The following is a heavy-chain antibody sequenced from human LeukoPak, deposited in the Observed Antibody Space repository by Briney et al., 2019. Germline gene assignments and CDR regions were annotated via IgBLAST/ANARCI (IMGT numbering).Heavy chain of an antibody. J-gene: IGHJ5*02. V-gene: IGHV3-66*01. CDR3: ARVELLWFGELSGFDP. CDR2: IYSGGST. CDR1: GFTVSSNY. D-gene: IGHD3-10*01. Sequence: GGSLRLSCVASGFTVSSNYMSWVRQAPGKGLEWVSVIYSGGSTYYADSVKGRFTISRDNSKNTLYLQMNSLRAEDTAVYYCARVELLWFGELSGFDPWGQGTLVTVSS.